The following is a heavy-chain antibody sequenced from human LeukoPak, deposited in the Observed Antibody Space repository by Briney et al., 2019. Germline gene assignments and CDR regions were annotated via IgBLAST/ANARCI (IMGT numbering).Heavy chain of an antibody. CDR1: GGTFSSYA. CDR3: AREGYCSSTSCYFRGNWFDP. J-gene: IGHJ5*02. D-gene: IGHD2-2*01. V-gene: IGHV1-69*13. Sequence: SVKVSCKASGGTFSSYAISWVRQAPGQGLEWMGGIIPIFGTANYAQKFQGRVTITADESTSTAYMELSSLRSEDTAVYYCAREGYCSSTSCYFRGNWFDPWGQGTLVTVSS. CDR2: IIPIFGTA.